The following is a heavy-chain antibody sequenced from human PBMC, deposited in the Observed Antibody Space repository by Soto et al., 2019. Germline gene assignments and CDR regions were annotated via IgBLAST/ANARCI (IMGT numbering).Heavy chain of an antibody. CDR1: GYTFTSYG. CDR3: ARDLRTIFGVVTNWFDP. D-gene: IGHD3-3*01. Sequence: GASVKVSCKASGYTFTSYGISWVRQAPGQGLEWMGWISAYNGNTNYAQKLQGRVTMTTDTSTSTAYMELRSLRSDDTAVYYCARDLRTIFGVVTNWFDPWGQGTLVTVSS. J-gene: IGHJ5*02. V-gene: IGHV1-18*01. CDR2: ISAYNGNT.